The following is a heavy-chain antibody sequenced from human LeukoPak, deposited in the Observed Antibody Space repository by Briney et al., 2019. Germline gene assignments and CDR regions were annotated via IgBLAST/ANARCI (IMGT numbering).Heavy chain of an antibody. Sequence: GASVKVSCKASGYTFIGYYIHWVRQAPGQGLEWMGWINSNSGGTNYAQNFQGRVTMTRDTSISTAYMELSSLRADDTAIYYCGSGTLVLMGVDNWGQGTLVSVFS. D-gene: IGHD1-26*01. CDR1: GYTFIGYY. V-gene: IGHV1-2*02. J-gene: IGHJ4*02. CDR2: INSNSGGT. CDR3: GSGTLVLMGVDN.